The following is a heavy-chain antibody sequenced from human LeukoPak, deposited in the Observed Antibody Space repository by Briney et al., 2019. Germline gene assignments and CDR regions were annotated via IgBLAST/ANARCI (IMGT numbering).Heavy chain of an antibody. Sequence: GGSLRLSCAASGFTFRNYWMGWVRQAPGKGLEWVANTKPDGSAEYYADSVRGRFTTSRDNANNFLYLQMNSLRAEDTAVYYCTRGGLELPYYMDVWGKGTTVTVSS. V-gene: IGHV3-7*04. CDR3: TRGGLELPYYMDV. D-gene: IGHD1-7*01. CDR1: GFTFRNYW. CDR2: TKPDGSAE. J-gene: IGHJ6*03.